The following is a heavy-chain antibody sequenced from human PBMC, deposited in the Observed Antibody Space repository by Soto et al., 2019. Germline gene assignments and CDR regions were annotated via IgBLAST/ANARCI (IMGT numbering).Heavy chain of an antibody. CDR2: IIPIFGTA. V-gene: IGHV1-69*06. J-gene: IGHJ6*02. CDR3: QYSSRWYVGMDV. D-gene: IGHD6-13*01. Sequence: QVQLVQSGAEVKKPGSSVKVSCKASGGTFSSYAISWVRQAPGQGLEWMGGIIPIFGTANYAQKFQGRVTITANKSTSTAYMELSSLRSEDTAVYYCQYSSRWYVGMDVWGQGTTVTVSS. CDR1: GGTFSSYA.